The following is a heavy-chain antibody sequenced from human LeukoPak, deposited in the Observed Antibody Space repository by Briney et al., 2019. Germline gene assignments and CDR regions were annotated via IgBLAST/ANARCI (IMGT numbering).Heavy chain of an antibody. J-gene: IGHJ4*02. D-gene: IGHD1-26*01. V-gene: IGHV3-30*02. CDR2: IRYDGSSK. Sequence: PGGSLRLSCAASGFTFSSYGMHWVRQAPGKGLEWVAFIRYDGSSKFYADSVKGRFTISRDNSKNTLYLQMNSLTAEDTAVYYCAKDRSGSYSQGLDYWGQGTLVTVS. CDR1: GFTFSSYG. CDR3: AKDRSGSYSQGLDY.